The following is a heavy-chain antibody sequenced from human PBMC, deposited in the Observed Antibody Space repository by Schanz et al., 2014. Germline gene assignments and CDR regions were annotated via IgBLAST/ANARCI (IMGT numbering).Heavy chain of an antibody. V-gene: IGHV1-69*02. J-gene: IGHJ3*01. CDR1: GGTFSSFG. Sequence: VQLEQSGAEVKKPGSSVKVSCKASGGTFSSFGINWVRQAPGQGLEWMGRIIPSLGIANYAQKFQGRVTIPADKSAITAYMALTSLRSEDTAVYYCATMWGYCTATACQILEVLDVWGQGTMVTVSS. CDR3: ATMWGYCTATACQILEVLDV. CDR2: IIPSLGIA. D-gene: IGHD2-8*02.